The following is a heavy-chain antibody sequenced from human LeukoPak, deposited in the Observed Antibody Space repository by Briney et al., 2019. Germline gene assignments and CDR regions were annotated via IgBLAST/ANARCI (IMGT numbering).Heavy chain of an antibody. CDR3: AREGLGELTLDC. CDR1: GYTFTSYR. V-gene: IGHV1-18*01. CDR2: INTENGIT. Sequence: ASVKVSCKTSGYTFTSYRLIWVRQAPGQGLELMGWINTENGITNYAQNIQGRVTLTTDTFTRTAYMELRSLRSGDTAVYYCAREGLGELTLDCWGQGTLVTVSS. J-gene: IGHJ4*02. D-gene: IGHD3-16*01.